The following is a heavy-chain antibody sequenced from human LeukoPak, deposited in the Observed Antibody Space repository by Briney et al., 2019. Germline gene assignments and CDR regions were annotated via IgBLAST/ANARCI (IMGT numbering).Heavy chain of an antibody. Sequence: PGGSLRLSCAASGFTFDDYAMHWVRQAPGKGLEWVSGISWNSGSIGYADSVKGRFTISRDNAKNSLYLQMNSLRAEDTALYYCANINYDILTGLDPGDQGWGQGTLVTVSS. CDR3: ANINYDILTGLDPGDQG. J-gene: IGHJ4*02. V-gene: IGHV3-9*01. D-gene: IGHD3-9*01. CDR2: ISWNSGSI. CDR1: GFTFDDYA.